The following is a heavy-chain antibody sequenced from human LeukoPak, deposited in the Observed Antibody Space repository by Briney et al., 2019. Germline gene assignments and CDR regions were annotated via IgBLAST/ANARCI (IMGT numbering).Heavy chain of an antibody. CDR3: AKDIAYYYDSSGPLFDN. CDR2: ISGSGGST. D-gene: IGHD3-22*01. J-gene: IGHJ4*02. Sequence: GGSLRLSCAASGFTFSSYAMSWVRQAPGKGLEWVSAISGSGGSTYYTDSVKGRFTISRDNSKNTLYLQMNSLRPEDTAVYYCAKDIAYYYDSSGPLFDNWGQGTLVTVSS. V-gene: IGHV3-23*01. CDR1: GFTFSSYA.